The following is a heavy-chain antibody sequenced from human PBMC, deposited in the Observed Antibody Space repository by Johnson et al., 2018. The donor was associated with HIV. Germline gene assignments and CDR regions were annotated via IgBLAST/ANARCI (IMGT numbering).Heavy chain of an antibody. J-gene: IGHJ3*02. CDR2: ISYDGSNK. CDR1: GFTFSSYA. CDR3: AKDSQGLRAFDI. V-gene: IGHV3-30-3*01. Sequence: QVLLVESGGGVVQPGRSLRLSCAASGFTFSSYAMHWVRQAPGKGLEWVAVISYDGSNKYYADSVKGRFTISRDNSKNTLYLQMNSLRAEDTAVYYCAKDSQGLRAFDIWGQGTMVTVSS. D-gene: IGHD6-25*01.